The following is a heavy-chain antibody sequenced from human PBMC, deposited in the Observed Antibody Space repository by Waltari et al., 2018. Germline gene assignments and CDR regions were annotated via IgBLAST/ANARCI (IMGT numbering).Heavy chain of an antibody. Sequence: QVQLVQSGAEVKKPGSSVKVSCKASGGTFSSYAISWVRKAPGPGLEWMGGNIPIFGTANYAQKFQGRVTMTADKSTSTAYMELSSLRSEDTAVYYCARGAYYYDSSGPSFDAFDIWGQGTMVTVSS. J-gene: IGHJ3*02. CDR2: NIPIFGTA. V-gene: IGHV1-69*14. D-gene: IGHD3-22*01. CDR1: GGTFSSYA. CDR3: ARGAYYYDSSGPSFDAFDI.